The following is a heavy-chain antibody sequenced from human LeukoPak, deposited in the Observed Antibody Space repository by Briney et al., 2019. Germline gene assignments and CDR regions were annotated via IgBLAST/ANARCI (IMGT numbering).Heavy chain of an antibody. J-gene: IGHJ4*02. Sequence: SQTLSLTCTVSGGSISSGDYSWSWIRQPPGKGLEWIGYIYYSGSTYYNPSLKSRVTISVDTSKNQFSLKLSSVTAADTAVYYCARGADDYGDYGTPFFDYWGQGTLVTVSS. CDR1: GGSISSGDYS. CDR2: IYYSGST. V-gene: IGHV4-30-4*01. CDR3: ARGADDYGDYGTPFFDY. D-gene: IGHD4-17*01.